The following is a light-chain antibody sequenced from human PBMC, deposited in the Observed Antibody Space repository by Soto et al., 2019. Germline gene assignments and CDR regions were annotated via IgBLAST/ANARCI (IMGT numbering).Light chain of an antibody. CDR3: RSYQSSSTLPYV. Sequence: QSALTKPASVSGSPGQSITISCTGTSSDVGGYNLVSWYQQYPDKAPKLMIFDVNTRPSGVSNRFSGSKSGNTASLTISGLQAEDEVYYYSRSYQSSSTLPYVFRTSTKETVL. CDR2: DVN. J-gene: IGLJ1*01. V-gene: IGLV2-14*01. CDR1: SSDVGGYNL.